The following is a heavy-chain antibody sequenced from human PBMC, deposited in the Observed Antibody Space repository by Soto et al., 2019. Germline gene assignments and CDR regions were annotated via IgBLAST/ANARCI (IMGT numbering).Heavy chain of an antibody. CDR2: INAANGDT. J-gene: IGHJ5*02. D-gene: IGHD6-13*01. Sequence: SSVKVSCKASGYTFTSYGIHWVRQAPGQRLEWMGWINAANGDTKYSPKFQGRVTITRDTSASTAYMELSSLRSEDTAAYYCVRRHVSATGIDWFDPWGQGTPVTVS. CDR1: GYTFTSYG. V-gene: IGHV1-3*01. CDR3: VRRHVSATGIDWFDP.